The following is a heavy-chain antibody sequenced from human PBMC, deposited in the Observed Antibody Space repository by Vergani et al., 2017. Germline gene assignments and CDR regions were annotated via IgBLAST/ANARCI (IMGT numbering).Heavy chain of an antibody. V-gene: IGHV3-30*03. CDR2: ISYDGTQN. CDR1: GFTSSYYG. CDR3: ATKSCVTPGCQIGDFRE. J-gene: IGHJ1*01. D-gene: IGHD3-10*01. Sequence: QVHLVESGGGVVQPARSLRLSCVVSGFTSSYYGMHWVRQAPGKGLEWVAVISYDGTQNYYADSVKGRFTISRDNSKSTLYLQMNSLRTEDTAVYYCATKSCVTPGCQIGDFREWGQGTMVTVSS.